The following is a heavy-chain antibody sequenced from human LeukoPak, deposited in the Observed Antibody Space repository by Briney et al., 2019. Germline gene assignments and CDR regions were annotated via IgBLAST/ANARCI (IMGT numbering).Heavy chain of an antibody. Sequence: SETLSLTCAVYGGSFGGYYWSWIRQPPGKGLEWIGEINHSGSTNYNPSLKSRVTISVDTSKNQFSLKLSSVTAADTAVYYCARGRRWLQSLGLFDYWGQGTLVTVSS. D-gene: IGHD5-24*01. J-gene: IGHJ4*02. V-gene: IGHV4-34*01. CDR1: GGSFGGYY. CDR2: INHSGST. CDR3: ARGRRWLQSLGLFDY.